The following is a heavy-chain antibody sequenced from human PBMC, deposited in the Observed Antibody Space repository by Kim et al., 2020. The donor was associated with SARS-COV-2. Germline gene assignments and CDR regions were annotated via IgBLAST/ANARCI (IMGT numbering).Heavy chain of an antibody. CDR2: IYYSGST. J-gene: IGHJ5*02. V-gene: IGHV4-31*03. D-gene: IGHD3-3*01. Sequence: SETLSLTCTVSGGSISSGGYYWSWIRQHPGKGLEWIGYIYYSGSTYYNPSLKSRVTISVDTSKNQFSLKLSSVTAADTAVYYCARVVTIFGVVTTSDHWGQGTLVTVSS. CDR3: ARVVTIFGVVTTSDH. CDR1: GGSISSGGYY.